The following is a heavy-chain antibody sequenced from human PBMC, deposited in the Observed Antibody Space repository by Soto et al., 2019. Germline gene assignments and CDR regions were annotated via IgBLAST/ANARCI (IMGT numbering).Heavy chain of an antibody. CDR3: VRHKTWCGTDV. J-gene: IGHJ6*02. CDR2: INSDGSST. Sequence: EVQRVESGGGLVQPGGSLRLSCAASEFTFSNHWMHWVRQAPGKGLVWVSRINSDGSSTSYADSVKGRFTMSRDNAKNTLYPQMYSLTAVDTALYHCVRHKTWCGTDVWGQGTTVTVS. D-gene: IGHD2-15*01. V-gene: IGHV3-74*01. CDR1: EFTFSNHW.